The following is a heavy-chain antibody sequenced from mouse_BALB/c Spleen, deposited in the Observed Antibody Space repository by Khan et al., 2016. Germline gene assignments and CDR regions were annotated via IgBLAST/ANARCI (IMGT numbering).Heavy chain of an antibody. CDR3: EGNYVGYYALDY. J-gene: IGHJ4*01. V-gene: IGHV14-3*02. CDR1: GFNIRDTY. D-gene: IGHD2-1*01. Sequence: VQLQQSGAELVKPGASVKLSCTASGFNIRDTYMHWVKQRPEQGLEWIGGIDPANGNTKYDPKFQAKATITADTSSNTADLQLSSLTSEDTAVYYCEGNYVGYYALDYWGQGTSVTVSS. CDR2: IDPANGNT.